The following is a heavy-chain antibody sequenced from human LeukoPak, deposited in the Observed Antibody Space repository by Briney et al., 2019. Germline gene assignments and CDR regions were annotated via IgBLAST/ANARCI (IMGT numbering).Heavy chain of an antibody. CDR3: AKDDNWRGSYNYYYMDV. V-gene: IGHV3-33*06. D-gene: IGHD3-3*01. Sequence: PGRSLRLSCAASGVNFGSYGMHWVRQAPGKGLEWVAVIWYDGSSEQYADSVKGRFTISRDNSMDTLYLQMNSLRAEDTAVYYCAKDDNWRGSYNYYYMDVWGKGTSVTVSS. CDR2: IWYDGSSE. CDR1: GVNFGSYG. J-gene: IGHJ6*03.